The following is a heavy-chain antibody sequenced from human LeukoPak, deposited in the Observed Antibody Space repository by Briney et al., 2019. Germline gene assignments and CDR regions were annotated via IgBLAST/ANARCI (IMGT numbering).Heavy chain of an antibody. CDR2: IIPIFGTA. CDR1: GGTFSSYA. V-gene: IGHV1-69*05. J-gene: IGHJ5*02. D-gene: IGHD1-1*01. Sequence: ASVKVSCKASGGTFSSYAISWVRQAPGQGLEWMGGIIPIFGTANYAQKFQGRVTITTDESTSTAYMELSSLRSEDTAVYYCARANWNDGDYNWFDPWGQGTLVTVSS. CDR3: ARANWNDGDYNWFDP.